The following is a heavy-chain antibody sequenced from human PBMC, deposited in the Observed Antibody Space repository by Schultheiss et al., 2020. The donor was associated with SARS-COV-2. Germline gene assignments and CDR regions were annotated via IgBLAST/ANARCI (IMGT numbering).Heavy chain of an antibody. CDR3: ARDLSGTWNDAFDI. CDR1: GGSISSGGYY. Sequence: SQTLSLTCTVSGGSISSGGYYWSWIRQHPGKGLEWIGYIYYSGSTYYNPSLKSRVTISVDTSKNQFSLKLSSVTAADTAVYYCARDLSGTWNDAFDIWGQGTMVTVSS. CDR2: IYYSGST. J-gene: IGHJ3*02. D-gene: IGHD1/OR15-1a*01. V-gene: IGHV4-31*03.